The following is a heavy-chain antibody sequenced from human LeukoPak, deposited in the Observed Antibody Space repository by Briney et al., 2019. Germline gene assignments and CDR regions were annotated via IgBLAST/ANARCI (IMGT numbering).Heavy chain of an antibody. CDR1: EFTLSSYW. V-gene: IGHV3-74*01. D-gene: IGHD2-21*02. Sequence: GGSLRLSCATSEFTLSSYWTHWVRQAPGKGLVWVSVIYTDGSSTTYADSVKGRFTISRDNARNTLYLQMNSLRAEDTAIYYCARGLLGIDYWGQGTLVTVSS. CDR3: ARGLLGIDY. J-gene: IGHJ4*02. CDR2: IYTDGSST.